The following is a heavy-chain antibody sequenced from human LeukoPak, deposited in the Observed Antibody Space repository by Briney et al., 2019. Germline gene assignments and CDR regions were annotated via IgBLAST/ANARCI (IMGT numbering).Heavy chain of an antibody. CDR2: IYSDGST. CDR3: ARDPPAVLLGTYG. J-gene: IGHJ4*02. Sequence: GGSLRLSCAASGFTFSSYAMSWVRQAPGKGLEWVSLIYSDGSTYYADSVKGRFTISRDKSNNMLYLQMNNLRAEDTAMYYCARDPPAVLLGTYGWGQGALVTVSS. D-gene: IGHD2/OR15-2a*01. CDR1: GFTFSSYA. V-gene: IGHV3-66*01.